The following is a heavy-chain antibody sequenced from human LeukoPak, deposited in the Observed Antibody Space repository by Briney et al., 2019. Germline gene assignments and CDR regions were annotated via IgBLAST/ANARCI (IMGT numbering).Heavy chain of an antibody. D-gene: IGHD3-10*01. J-gene: IGHJ6*03. V-gene: IGHV4-61*01. CDR3: AGGSGSYLYYYYYYMDV. CDR2: IYYSGST. CDR1: RGSISTGNYY. Sequence: SETLSLTCTVSRGSISTGNYYWGWVRQPPGKALEWIGNIYYSGSTNYNPSLKSRVTISVDTSKNQFSLKLSSVTAADTAVYYCAGGSGSYLYYYYYYMDVWGKGTTVTISS.